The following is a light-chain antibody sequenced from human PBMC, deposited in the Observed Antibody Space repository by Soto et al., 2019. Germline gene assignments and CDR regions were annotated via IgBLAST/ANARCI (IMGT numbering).Light chain of an antibody. J-gene: IGKJ2*01. CDR3: QQYNSYSYT. Sequence: DFQMTQSPSTLSASVGDRVTITCRASQTINNWLAWYQQKPGKAPKLLIYEASTLQSGVPSRFSGSGSGTEFILTISSLQPDDFATYYCQQYNSYSYTFGQGTKLESK. CDR2: EAS. V-gene: IGKV1-5*03. CDR1: QTINNW.